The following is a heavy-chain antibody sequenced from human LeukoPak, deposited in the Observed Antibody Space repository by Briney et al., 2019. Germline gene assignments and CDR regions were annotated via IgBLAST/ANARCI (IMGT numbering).Heavy chain of an antibody. CDR2: INPNSGGT. V-gene: IGHV1-2*02. CDR3: ASSGDITMVRGATDY. Sequence: ASVKVSCKASGYTFTGYYMHWVRQAPGQGLEWMGWINPNSGGTNYAQKFQGRVTMTRDTSISTAYMELSRLRSDDTAVYYCASSGDITMVRGATDYWGQGTLVTVSS. CDR1: GYTFTGYY. D-gene: IGHD3-10*01. J-gene: IGHJ4*02.